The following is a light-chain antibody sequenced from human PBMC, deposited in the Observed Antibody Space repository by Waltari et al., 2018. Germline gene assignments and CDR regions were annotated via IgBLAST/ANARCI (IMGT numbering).Light chain of an antibody. Sequence: EIVLPQSPGSLSLSPGDRATHSCRASQDVRYYLAWYQQNPGQAPRLHIYDASKRATGIPARFSGSGSGTAFTLTINNLEPEDVAINYCQQRSNWPRGTFGPGTKVDI. CDR2: DAS. V-gene: IGKV3-11*01. J-gene: IGKJ3*01. CDR3: QQRSNWPRGT. CDR1: QDVRYY.